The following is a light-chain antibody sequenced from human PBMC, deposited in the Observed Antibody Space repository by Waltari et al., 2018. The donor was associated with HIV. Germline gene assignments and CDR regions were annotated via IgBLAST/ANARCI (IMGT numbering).Light chain of an antibody. Sequence: SYELTQPPSVSVSPGQTARITCSGDALPKPYAYWYQQKPGQAPVLGIYKDSERPSGIPDRFSGSSSGTTVTLTISGVQAEDEADYYCQSADSSGTVVFGGGTKLTVL. CDR2: KDS. CDR3: QSADSSGTVV. J-gene: IGLJ2*01. CDR1: ALPKPY. V-gene: IGLV3-25*03.